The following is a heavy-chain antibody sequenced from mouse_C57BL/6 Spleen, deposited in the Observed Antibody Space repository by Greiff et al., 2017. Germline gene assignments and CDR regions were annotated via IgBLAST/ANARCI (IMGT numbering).Heavy chain of an antibody. CDR3: TPNWGFDY. CDR2: IDPETGGT. Sequence: VKLQESGAELVRPGASVTLSCKASGYTFTDYEMHWVKQTPVHGLEWIGAIDPETGGTAYNQKFKGKAILTADKSSSTAYMELRSLTSEDSAVYYCTPNWGFDYWGQGTTLTVSS. V-gene: IGHV1-15*01. J-gene: IGHJ2*01. CDR1: GYTFTDYE. D-gene: IGHD4-1*01.